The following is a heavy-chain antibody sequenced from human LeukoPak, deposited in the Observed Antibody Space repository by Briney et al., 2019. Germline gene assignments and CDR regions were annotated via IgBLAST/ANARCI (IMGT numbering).Heavy chain of an antibody. Sequence: GGSLRLSCAASGFTVSSKYMTWVRQAPGKGLEWVSVIYSGGSTYYADSVKGRFTISRDHSKNTLYLQMNSLRAEDTAVYYCARHRGGSYHFDYLGQGTLVTVSS. D-gene: IGHD1-26*01. V-gene: IGHV3-53*01. CDR1: GFTVSSKY. CDR2: IYSGGST. J-gene: IGHJ4*02. CDR3: ARHRGGSYHFDY.